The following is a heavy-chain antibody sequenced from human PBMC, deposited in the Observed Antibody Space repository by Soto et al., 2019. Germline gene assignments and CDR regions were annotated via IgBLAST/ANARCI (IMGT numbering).Heavy chain of an antibody. CDR3: ARGRYGDY. CDR2: ISAHNGNT. V-gene: IGHV1-18*01. J-gene: IGHJ4*02. Sequence: QVHLVQSGAEVKKPGASVKVSCKGSGYTFTSYGITWVRQAPGQGLEWMGWISAHNGNTDYAQKLQGSVTVTRDTATITAYMERRSLRSDDTAVYYCARGRYGDYWGQGALVTVSS. CDR1: GYTFTSYG. D-gene: IGHD1-1*01.